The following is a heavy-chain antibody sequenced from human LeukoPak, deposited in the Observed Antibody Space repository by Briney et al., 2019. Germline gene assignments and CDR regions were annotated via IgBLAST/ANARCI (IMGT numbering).Heavy chain of an antibody. V-gene: IGHV4-59*12. D-gene: IGHD3-3*01. CDR1: GGSISSYY. CDR3: ARGYDWFDY. CDR2: ISYSGST. Sequence: TSETLSLTCTVSGGSISSYYWTWIRQPPGKGLEWIGYISYSGSTDYNPSLKSRVTISVDTSRNQFSLSLSSVTAADTAVYYCARGYDWFDYWSQGTLVTVSS. J-gene: IGHJ4*02.